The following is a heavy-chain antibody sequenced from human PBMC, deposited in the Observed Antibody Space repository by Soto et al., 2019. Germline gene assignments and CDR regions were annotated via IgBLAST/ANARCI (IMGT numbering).Heavy chain of an antibody. CDR3: ATANYDFWSGFN. CDR1: GYTFTSYG. CDR2: ISAYNGNT. J-gene: IGHJ4*02. V-gene: IGHV1-18*01. D-gene: IGHD3-3*01. Sequence: ASLKVSCKASGYTFTSYGISWVRQAPGQGLEWMGWISAYNGNTNYAQKLQGRVTMTTDTSTSTAYMELRSLRSDDTAVYYCATANYDFWSGFNWGQGTLVTVSS.